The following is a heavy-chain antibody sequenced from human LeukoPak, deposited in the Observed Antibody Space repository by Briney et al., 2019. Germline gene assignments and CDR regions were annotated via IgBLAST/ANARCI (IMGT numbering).Heavy chain of an antibody. CDR3: ARVRDDVLTNYHDALDI. V-gene: IGHV4-4*07. Sequence: GSLRLSCAASGFTFSSYGMSWVRQSAGKGLEWIGRTYASGRTNYNPSLKSRVSISVDTSKSQFSLKLNSVTAADTAVYYCARVRDDVLTNYHDALDIWGQGTLVTVSS. CDR1: GFTFSSYG. CDR2: TYASGRT. D-gene: IGHD3-9*01. J-gene: IGHJ3*02.